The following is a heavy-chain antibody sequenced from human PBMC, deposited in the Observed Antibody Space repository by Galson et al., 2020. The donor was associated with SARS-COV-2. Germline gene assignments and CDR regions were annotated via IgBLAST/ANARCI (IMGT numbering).Heavy chain of an antibody. CDR2: ISNDGSNR. CDR3: ARGYYYDSGGYIPRGFPNRSDY. J-gene: IGHJ4*02. D-gene: IGHD3-22*01. V-gene: IGHV3-30-3*01. Sequence: TGGSLRLSCAASGFSFSTYAIHWVRQAPGKGLEWVAVISNDGSNRYYAASVKGRFTISRDNSKNTVSLQMNSLRVEDTAVYYCARGYYYDSGGYIPRGFPNRSDYWGQGTLVSVSS. CDR1: GFSFSTYA.